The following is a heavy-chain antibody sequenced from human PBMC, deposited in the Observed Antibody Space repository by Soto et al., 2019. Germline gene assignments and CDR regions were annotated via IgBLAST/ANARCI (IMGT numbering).Heavy chain of an antibody. D-gene: IGHD6-19*01. J-gene: IGHJ6*02. Sequence: SETLSLTCTVSGGSISSSSYYWGWIRQPPGKGLEWIGSIYYSGSTYYNPSLKSRVTISVDTSKNQFSLKLSSVTAADTAVYYCASLGAAGIITNYYYYYGMDVWGQGTTVTVSS. CDR1: GGSISSSSYY. CDR2: IYYSGST. CDR3: ASLGAAGIITNYYYYYGMDV. V-gene: IGHV4-39*01.